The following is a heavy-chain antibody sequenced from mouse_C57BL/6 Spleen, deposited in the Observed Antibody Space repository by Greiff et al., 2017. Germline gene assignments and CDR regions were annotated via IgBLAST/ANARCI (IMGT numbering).Heavy chain of an antibody. D-gene: IGHD1-1*01. Sequence: VQLQESGAELVRPGTSVKMSCKASGYTFTNYWIGWAKQRPGHGLEWIGDIYPGGGYTNYNEKFKGKATLTADKSSSTAYMQFSSLTSEDSAIYYCARRRDYYYGSSYDYYAMDYWGQGTSVTVSS. CDR1: GYTFTNYW. CDR2: IYPGGGYT. J-gene: IGHJ4*01. V-gene: IGHV1-63*01. CDR3: ARRRDYYYGSSYDYYAMDY.